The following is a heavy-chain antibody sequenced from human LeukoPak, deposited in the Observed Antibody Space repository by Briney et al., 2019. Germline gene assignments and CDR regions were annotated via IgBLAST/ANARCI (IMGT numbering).Heavy chain of an antibody. CDR3: ARVYYYGSGSYYNNPYWFDP. D-gene: IGHD3-10*01. V-gene: IGHV1-18*01. Sequence: APVKVSCTASGYTFTSYGISWVRQAPGQGLEWMGWISAYNGNTNYAQKLQGRVTMTTDTSTSTAYMELRSLRSEDTAVYYCARVYYYGSGSYYNNPYWFDPWGQGTLVTVSS. CDR2: ISAYNGNT. CDR1: GYTFTSYG. J-gene: IGHJ5*02.